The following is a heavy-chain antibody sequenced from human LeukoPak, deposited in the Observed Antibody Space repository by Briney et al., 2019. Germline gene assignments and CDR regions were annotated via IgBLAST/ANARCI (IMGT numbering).Heavy chain of an antibody. V-gene: IGHV1-69*13. J-gene: IGHJ4*02. CDR3: ARDPRPYDILTGYYWGPGAFDY. Sequence: GASVKVSCKASGGTFSSYAISWVRQAPGQGLEWMGGIIPIFGTANYAQKFQGRVTITADESTSTAYMELSSLRSEDTAVYYCARDPRPYDILTGYYWGPGAFDYWGQGTLVTVSS. CDR2: IIPIFGTA. D-gene: IGHD3-9*01. CDR1: GGTFSSYA.